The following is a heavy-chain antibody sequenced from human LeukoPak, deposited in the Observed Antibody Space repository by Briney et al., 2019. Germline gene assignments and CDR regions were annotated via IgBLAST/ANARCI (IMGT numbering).Heavy chain of an antibody. J-gene: IGHJ3*02. CDR3: ARGSRAATKAFDI. Sequence: SETLSLTCAVYGGSFSGYYWSWIRQPPGKGLEWIGEINHSGSTNYNPSLKSRVTISVDTSKSQFSLKLSSVTAADTAVYYCARGSRAATKAFDIWGQGTMVTVSS. CDR1: GGSFSGYY. CDR2: INHSGST. D-gene: IGHD2-15*01. V-gene: IGHV4-34*01.